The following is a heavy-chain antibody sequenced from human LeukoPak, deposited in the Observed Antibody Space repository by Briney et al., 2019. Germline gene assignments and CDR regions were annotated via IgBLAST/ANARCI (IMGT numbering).Heavy chain of an antibody. CDR2: IYYNGST. CDR1: GGFLSSSSYY. D-gene: IGHD5-24*01. V-gene: IGHV4-39*07. CDR3: ARGNRDGYNLDY. J-gene: IGHJ4*02. Sequence: SETLSLTCTVSGGFLSSSSYYWGWIRQPPGKGLEWIGSIYYNGSTYYNPSLKSRVTISVDTSKNQFSLKLSSVTAADTAVYYCARGNRDGYNLDYWGQGTLVTVSS.